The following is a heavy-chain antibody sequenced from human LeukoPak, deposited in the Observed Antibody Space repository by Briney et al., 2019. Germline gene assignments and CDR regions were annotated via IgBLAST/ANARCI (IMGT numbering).Heavy chain of an antibody. Sequence: GASVKVSCKASGGTFSSYAISWVRQAPGQGLEWMGRIIPILGIANYAQKFQGRVTITADKSTSTAYMELSSLRSEDTAVYYCASCSSTSCYMSHFDYWGQGTLVTVSS. D-gene: IGHD2-2*01. V-gene: IGHV1-69*04. CDR1: GGTFSSYA. CDR2: IIPILGIA. CDR3: ASCSSTSCYMSHFDY. J-gene: IGHJ4*02.